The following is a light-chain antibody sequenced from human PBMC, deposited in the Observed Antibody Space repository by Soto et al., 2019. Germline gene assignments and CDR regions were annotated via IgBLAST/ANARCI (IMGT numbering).Light chain of an antibody. V-gene: IGLV1-40*01. CDR2: TNN. CDR1: NSNIGAGYD. J-gene: IGLJ1*01. CDR3: QSYDSRLSAYV. Sequence: QSVLTQPPSVSCAPGQRVTISCTGSNSNIGAGYDVHWYLQLPGTAPKLLVYTNNYRPSGVPDRFSGYKSGTSASLAITGLQAEDEADYYCQSYDSRLSAYVFGTGTKVTVL.